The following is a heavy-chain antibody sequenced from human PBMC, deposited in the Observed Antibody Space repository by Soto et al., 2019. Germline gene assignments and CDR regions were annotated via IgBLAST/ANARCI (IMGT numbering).Heavy chain of an antibody. D-gene: IGHD4-17*01. CDR1: GFTFSDHY. V-gene: IGHV3-11*06. Sequence: QVQLVESGGGLVKPGTSLRLSCAASGFTFSDHYMSWIRQAPGKGLEWLSHISDRSTYTNYGDSVKGRFSISRDNVNQTVFLQMNSLRVDDTAIYYCAMGDYGRYWGPGTLVTVSS. CDR3: AMGDYGRY. CDR2: ISDRSTYT. J-gene: IGHJ4*02.